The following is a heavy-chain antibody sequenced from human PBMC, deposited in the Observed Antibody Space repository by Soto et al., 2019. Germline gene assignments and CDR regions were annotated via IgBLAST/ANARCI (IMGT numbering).Heavy chain of an antibody. V-gene: IGHV4-59*01. J-gene: IGHJ4*02. Sequence: PSEALYLTFTVSGASIRAYYGSWIRQPPGKGLESIGYIYYTGSTNSNPSLKSRVTISVDTSKKQFSLKLSSVTAADTAVYYCAREDSSGWYNYWGQGTLVTVSS. CDR2: IYYTGST. CDR3: AREDSSGWYNY. CDR1: GASIRAYY. D-gene: IGHD6-19*01.